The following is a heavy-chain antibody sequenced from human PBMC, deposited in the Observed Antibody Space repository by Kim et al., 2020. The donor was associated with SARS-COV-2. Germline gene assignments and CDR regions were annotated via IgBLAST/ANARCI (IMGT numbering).Heavy chain of an antibody. Sequence: NPTRGGTNYAQKFQGSVTMTRDTSNSTACMELSRLRSDDTAVYYCARSWDYWGQGTLVTVSS. CDR3: ARSWDY. J-gene: IGHJ4*02. V-gene: IGHV1-2*02. CDR2: NPTRGGT.